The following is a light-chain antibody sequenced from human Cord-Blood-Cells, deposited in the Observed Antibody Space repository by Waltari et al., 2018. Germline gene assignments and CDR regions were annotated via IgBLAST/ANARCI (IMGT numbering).Light chain of an antibody. V-gene: IGKV3-20*01. CDR2: GAS. J-gene: IGKJ1*01. Sequence: EIVLTQSPGPLYLSPGEIATLSCRASQSVSSSYLAWYQQKPGQAPRLLIYGASSRATGIPDRFSGSGSGTDFTLTISRLEPEDFAVYYCQQYGSSPRTFGQGTKVEIK. CDR1: QSVSSSY. CDR3: QQYGSSPRT.